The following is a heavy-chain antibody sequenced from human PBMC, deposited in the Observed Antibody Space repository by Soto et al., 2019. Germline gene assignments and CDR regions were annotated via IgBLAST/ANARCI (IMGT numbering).Heavy chain of an antibody. D-gene: IGHD3-10*01. CDR3: ARVLYYGSGSYTPYGMDV. Sequence: QVQLVQSGAEVKKPGSSVKVSCKTSGVSLNNNGISWVRQAPGHGLEWMGGVSPPFRTSNYARKFQGRISITADASTVTVNMELSSLTSEDTAQYYCARVLYYGSGSYTPYGMDVWGQGTTVTVSS. CDR1: GVSLNNNG. J-gene: IGHJ6*02. V-gene: IGHV1-69*01. CDR2: VSPPFRTS.